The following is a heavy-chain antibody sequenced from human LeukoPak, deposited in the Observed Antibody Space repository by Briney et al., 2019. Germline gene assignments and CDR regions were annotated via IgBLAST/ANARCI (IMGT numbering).Heavy chain of an antibody. CDR3: ARQGSYGFDY. D-gene: IGHD1-26*01. CDR1: GGSISSYY. CDR2: IYYSGST. Sequence: PSETLSLTCTVSGGSISSYYWGWIRQPPGKGLEWIGSIYYSGSTYYNPSLKSRVTISVDTSKNQFSLKLSSVTAADTAVYYCARQGSYGFDYWGQGTLVTVSS. J-gene: IGHJ4*02. V-gene: IGHV4-39*01.